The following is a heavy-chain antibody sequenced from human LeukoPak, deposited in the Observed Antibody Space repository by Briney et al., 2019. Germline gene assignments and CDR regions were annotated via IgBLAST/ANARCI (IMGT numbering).Heavy chain of an antibody. J-gene: IGHJ5*02. CDR2: IYPGDSNT. CDR3: ARRSLLGNWFDP. V-gene: IGHV5-51*01. D-gene: IGHD3-16*02. CDR1: GYSFTNYW. Sequence: GESLKISCKGSGYSFTNYWIVWVRQMPGRGLEYMGFIYPGDSNTRYSPSFQGQVTISADKSISTAYLQWSSLKASDTAMYYCARRSLLGNWFDPWGQGTLVTVSS.